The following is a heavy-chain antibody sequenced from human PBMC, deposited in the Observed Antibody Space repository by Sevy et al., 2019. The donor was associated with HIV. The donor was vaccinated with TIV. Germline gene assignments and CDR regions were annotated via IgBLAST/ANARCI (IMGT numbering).Heavy chain of an antibody. D-gene: IGHD1-26*01. V-gene: IGHV5-51*01. CDR2: IYPGDSDT. Sequence: GESLKISCKGFGYRFSNYWIGWVRQMPGKGLEWMGIIYPGDSDTRYSPSFQGQVTISADKSIGTAYLQWSSLKASDTAMYYCARRSNSSELGHGLDVWGQGTTVTVSS. CDR3: ARRSNSSELGHGLDV. J-gene: IGHJ6*02. CDR1: GYRFSNYW.